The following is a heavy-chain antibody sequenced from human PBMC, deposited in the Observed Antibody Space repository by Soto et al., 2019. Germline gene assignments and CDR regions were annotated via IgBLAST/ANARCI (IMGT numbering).Heavy chain of an antibody. CDR3: TTLYRYGYEPFDY. CDR2: IKSKTDGGTT. J-gene: IGHJ4*02. Sequence: EVQLVESGGGLVKPGGSLRLSCAASGFTFSNAWMNWVRQAPGKGLEWVGRIKSKTDGGTTDYAAPVKGRFTISRDDSKNTLYLQMNSLKTEDTAVYYCTTLYRYGYEPFDYWGQGTLVTVSS. V-gene: IGHV3-15*07. D-gene: IGHD5-18*01. CDR1: GFTFSNAW.